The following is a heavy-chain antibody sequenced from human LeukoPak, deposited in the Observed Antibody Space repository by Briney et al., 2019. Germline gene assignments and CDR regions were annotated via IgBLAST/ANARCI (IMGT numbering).Heavy chain of an antibody. CDR1: GFTFSSYG. Sequence: GGSLRLSCAASGFTFSSYGMHWVRQAPGKGLEWVAVILSDGSKEFYTDSVKGRFTISRDNSKNTLYLQMNSLRAEDTAEYYCAKDGGHRIYYYYMDVWGKGTTVTVSS. D-gene: IGHD2-15*01. CDR3: AKDGGHRIYYYYMDV. CDR2: ILSDGSKE. V-gene: IGHV3-33*06. J-gene: IGHJ6*03.